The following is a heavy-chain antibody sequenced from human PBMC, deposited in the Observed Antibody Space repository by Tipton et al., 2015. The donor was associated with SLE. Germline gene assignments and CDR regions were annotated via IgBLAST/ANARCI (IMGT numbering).Heavy chain of an antibody. V-gene: IGHV4-38-2*02. CDR1: GGSISSYY. CDR3: ARVGILEWLLFDY. J-gene: IGHJ4*02. Sequence: TLSLTCTVSGGSISSYYWSWIRQPPGKGLEWIGSIYHSGSTYYNPSLKSRVTISVDTSKNQFSLKLSSVTAADTAVYYCARVGILEWLLFDYWGQGTLVTVSS. CDR2: IYHSGST. D-gene: IGHD3-3*01.